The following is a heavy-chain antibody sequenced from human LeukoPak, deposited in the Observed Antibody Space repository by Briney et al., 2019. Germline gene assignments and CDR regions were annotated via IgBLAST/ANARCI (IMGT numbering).Heavy chain of an antibody. D-gene: IGHD3-10*01. CDR3: ATRSSNAYGLTYYGMDV. Sequence: GASVKVSCKVSGYTLTELSMHWVRQAPGKGLEWMGGFDPEDGETIYAQKFQGRVTMTEDTSTDTACMELSSLRSEDTAVYYCATRSSNAYGLTYYGMDVWGKGATVTVSS. J-gene: IGHJ6*04. CDR1: GYTLTELS. V-gene: IGHV1-24*01. CDR2: FDPEDGET.